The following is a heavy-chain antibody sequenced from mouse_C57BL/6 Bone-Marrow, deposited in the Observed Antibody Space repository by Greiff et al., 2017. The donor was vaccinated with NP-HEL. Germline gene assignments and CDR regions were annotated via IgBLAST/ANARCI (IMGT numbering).Heavy chain of an antibody. J-gene: IGHJ2*01. V-gene: IGHV1-42*01. CDR2: INPSTGGT. Sequence: VQLQQSGPELVKPGASVKISCKASGYSFTGYYMNWVKQSPEESLEWIGEINPSTGGTTYNQKFKAKATLTVDKSSSTAYMQLKSLTSEDSAVYYCASLGTTVVASLDYWGQGTTLTVSS. CDR3: ASLGTTVVASLDY. D-gene: IGHD1-1*01. CDR1: GYSFTGYY.